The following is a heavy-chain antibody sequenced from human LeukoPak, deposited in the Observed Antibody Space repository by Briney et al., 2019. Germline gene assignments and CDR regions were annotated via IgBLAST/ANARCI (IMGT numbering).Heavy chain of an antibody. Sequence: GGSLRLSCAASGFTFSDYYMSWIRQAPGKGLEWVSSISSSSSYIYYADSVKGRFTISRDNAKNSLYLQMNSLRAEDTAVYYCARGTRLSNFDYWGQGTLVTVSS. CDR2: ISSSSSYI. J-gene: IGHJ4*02. V-gene: IGHV3-11*06. D-gene: IGHD5/OR15-5a*01. CDR1: GFTFSDYY. CDR3: ARGTRLSNFDY.